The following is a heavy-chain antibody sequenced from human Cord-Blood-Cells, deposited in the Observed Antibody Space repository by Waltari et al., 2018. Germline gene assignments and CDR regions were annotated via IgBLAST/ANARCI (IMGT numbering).Heavy chain of an antibody. CDR3: ARDQGGAYCGGDCYFAY. V-gene: IGHV1-69*01. J-gene: IGHJ4*02. D-gene: IGHD2-21*02. Sequence: QVQLVQSGAEVKKPGSSVKVSCKASGGTFSSYAISWVRQAPGKGLEWMGGIIPIFGTANYAQKFQGRVTFTADESTSTAYMELSSLRSEDTAVYYCARDQGGAYCGGDCYFAYWGQGTLVTVSS. CDR1: GGTFSSYA. CDR2: IIPIFGTA.